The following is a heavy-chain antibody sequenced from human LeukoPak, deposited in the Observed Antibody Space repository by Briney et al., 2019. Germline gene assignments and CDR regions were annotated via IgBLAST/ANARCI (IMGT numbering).Heavy chain of an antibody. CDR1: GYTFTTYG. V-gene: IGHV1-2*02. Sequence: ASEKVSCKASGYTFTTYGIIWVRQAPAQGLEWMGWITPSGGTNYPQKFQGRVAMTRDTSISTAYMDLSRLRSDDTAVYYCARGRAGDYFDYWGQGTLVTVSS. CDR3: ARGRAGDYFDY. J-gene: IGHJ4*02. CDR2: ITPSGGT.